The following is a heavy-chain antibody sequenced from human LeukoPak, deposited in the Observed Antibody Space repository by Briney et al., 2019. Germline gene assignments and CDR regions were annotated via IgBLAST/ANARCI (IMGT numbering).Heavy chain of an antibody. CDR1: GGSFSGYY. V-gene: IGHV4-34*01. J-gene: IGHJ4*02. D-gene: IGHD3-10*01. CDR3: ARDGGGYYGSGSYYEIDY. Sequence: SETLSLTCAVYGGSFSGYYWSWIRQPPGKGLEWIGEINHSGSTNYNPSLKSRVTISVDTSKNQFSLKLSSVTAADTAVYYCARDGGGYYGSGSYYEIDYWGQGTLVAVSS. CDR2: INHSGST.